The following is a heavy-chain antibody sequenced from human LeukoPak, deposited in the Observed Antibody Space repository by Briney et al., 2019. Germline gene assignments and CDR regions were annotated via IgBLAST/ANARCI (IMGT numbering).Heavy chain of an antibody. CDR3: SGWDIVVVPAPGYYGMDV. CDR2: IYYSGST. CDR1: GDSIRNSDFY. Sequence: PSQTLSLTCTVSGDSIRNSDFYWSWIRQSPGKGLEWIGYIYYSGSTNYNPSLKSRVTISVDTSKNQFSLKLSSVTAADTAVYYCSGWDIVVVPAPGYYGMDVWGQGTTVTVSS. J-gene: IGHJ6*02. D-gene: IGHD2-2*01. V-gene: IGHV4-30-4*03.